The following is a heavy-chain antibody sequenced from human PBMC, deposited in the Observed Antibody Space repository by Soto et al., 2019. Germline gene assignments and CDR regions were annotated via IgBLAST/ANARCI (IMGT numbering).Heavy chain of an antibody. CDR1: GFTFSTYG. CDR3: AKYGRWFGDYYYYYMDA. J-gene: IGHJ6*03. CDR2: ISYHGSNK. Sequence: QVQLVESGGGVVQPGRSLRLSCAASGFTFSTYGMHWVRQAPGKGLEWVAVISYHGSNKYYADSVKGRFTISRDNSKNTLHLQMNRLRAEDTAVYYCAKYGRWFGDYYYYYMDAWGKGTTVTVSS. V-gene: IGHV3-30*18. D-gene: IGHD3-10*01.